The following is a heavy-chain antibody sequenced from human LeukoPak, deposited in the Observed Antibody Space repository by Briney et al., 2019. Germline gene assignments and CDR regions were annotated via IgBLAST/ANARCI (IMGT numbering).Heavy chain of an antibody. V-gene: IGHV3-23*01. CDR3: ASGTVTRGWFDP. D-gene: IGHD4-11*01. J-gene: IGHJ5*02. Sequence: QSGGSLRLSCAASGFTFSSYAMNWVRQAPGKGLEWVSAISGSGGSTYYADSVKGRFTISRDNSKNTLYLQMNSLRAEDTAVYYCASGTVTRGWFDPWGQGALVTVSS. CDR2: ISGSGGST. CDR1: GFTFSSYA.